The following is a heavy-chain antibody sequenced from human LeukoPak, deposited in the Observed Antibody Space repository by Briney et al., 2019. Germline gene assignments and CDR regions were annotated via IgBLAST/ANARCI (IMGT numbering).Heavy chain of an antibody. CDR2: ISGYNGNT. D-gene: IGHD3-9*01. J-gene: IGHJ4*02. Sequence: ASVKVSCKASGYTFTSYGISWVRQAPGQGLEWMGWISGYNGNTNYAQKLQGRVTMTTDTSTSTAYMELRSLRSDDTAVYYCAKARPSYYDILTGLGYYFDYWGQGTLVTVSS. CDR3: AKARPSYYDILTGLGYYFDY. CDR1: GYTFTSYG. V-gene: IGHV1-18*01.